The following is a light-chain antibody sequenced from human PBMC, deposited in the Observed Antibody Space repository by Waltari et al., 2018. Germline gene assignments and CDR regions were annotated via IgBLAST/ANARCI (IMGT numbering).Light chain of an antibody. CDR1: QSVSTY. Sequence: EIVLTQSPATLSLSPGERATLPCRASQSVSTYLAWYQQKPGQAPRLLIYDASNRATGIPARFSGSGSGTDFTLTISSLEPEDFAVYYCQQRSDWPPRTFGPGTKVHIK. CDR3: QQRSDWPPRT. CDR2: DAS. V-gene: IGKV3-11*01. J-gene: IGKJ3*01.